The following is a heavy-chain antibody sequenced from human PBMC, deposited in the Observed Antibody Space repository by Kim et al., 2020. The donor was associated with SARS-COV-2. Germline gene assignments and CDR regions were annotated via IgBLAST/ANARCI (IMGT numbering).Heavy chain of an antibody. V-gene: IGHV4-59*01. D-gene: IGHD2-15*01. CDR3: ARVLSPLMGVVREYYFDY. Sequence: TSRVTISVDTSKNQFSLKLSSVTAADTAVYYCARVLSPLMGVVREYYFDYWGQGTLVTVSS. J-gene: IGHJ4*02.